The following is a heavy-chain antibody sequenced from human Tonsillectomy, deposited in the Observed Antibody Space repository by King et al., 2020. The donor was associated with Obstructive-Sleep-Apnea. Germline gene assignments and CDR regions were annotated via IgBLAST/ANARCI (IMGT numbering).Heavy chain of an antibody. V-gene: IGHV4-59*01. CDR3: ARDRGDGYNFTWFDP. CDR1: GGSISSYY. CDR2: IYYSGST. Sequence: QLQESGPGLVKPSETLSLTCTVSGGSISSYYWSWIRQPPGKGLEWIGYIYYSGSTNYNPSLKSRVTISVDTAKNQFSLKLSAVTAADTAVYYCARDRGDGYNFTWFDPWGQGTLVTVSS. J-gene: IGHJ5*02. D-gene: IGHD5-24*01.